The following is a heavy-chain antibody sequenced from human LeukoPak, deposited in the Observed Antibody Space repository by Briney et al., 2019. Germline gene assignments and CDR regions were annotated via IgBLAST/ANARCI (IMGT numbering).Heavy chain of an antibody. CDR3: ARSRKGYQLLSTSRDYYYMDV. D-gene: IGHD2-2*01. V-gene: IGHV4-61*02. CDR2: IYTSGST. CDR1: GGSISSGSYY. J-gene: IGHJ6*03. Sequence: SETLSLTCTVSGGSISSGSYYWSWIRQPAGKGLEWIGRIYTSGSTNYNPSLKSRVTISVDTSKNQFSLKLSSVTAADTAVYYCARSRKGYQLLSTSRDYYYMDVWGKGTTVTVFS.